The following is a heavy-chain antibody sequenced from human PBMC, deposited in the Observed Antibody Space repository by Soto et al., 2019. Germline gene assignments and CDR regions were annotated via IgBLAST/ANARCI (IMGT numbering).Heavy chain of an antibody. CDR2: IYYTGST. D-gene: IGHD2-21*01. V-gene: IGHV4-31*03. Sequence: PSETLSLTCTVSGVSISNYVYYWTWMRQYPGKGLEWVGYIYYTGSTYYNPSLTSRVMMSVDTSKNQFSLKLSSVTAADTAVYYCARQEYGDHVFLHYWGQGTLVTVSS. CDR3: ARQEYGDHVFLHY. CDR1: GVSISNYVYY. J-gene: IGHJ4*02.